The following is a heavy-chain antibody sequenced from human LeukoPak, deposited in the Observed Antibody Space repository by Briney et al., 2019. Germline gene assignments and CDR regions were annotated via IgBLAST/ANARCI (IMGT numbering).Heavy chain of an antibody. V-gene: IGHV3-23*01. J-gene: IGHJ1*01. D-gene: IGHD6-6*01. CDR2: ISGSGGST. CDR1: GFTFSNYN. Sequence: GGSLRLSCAASGFTFSNYNMNWVRQAPGKGLEWVSSISGSGGSTYYADSVKGRFTISRDNSKNTQYLQMNSLRAEDTAVYYCAKVEYSSNIPQHWGQGTLVTVSS. CDR3: AKVEYSSNIPQH.